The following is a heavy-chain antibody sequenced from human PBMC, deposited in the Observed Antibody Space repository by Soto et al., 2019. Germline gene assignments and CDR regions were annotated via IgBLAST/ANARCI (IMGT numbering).Heavy chain of an antibody. V-gene: IGHV4-31*03. CDR1: GDSISSGANY. CDR3: ARDRRYYGSGSSLFLDS. CDR2: IFYTGTP. D-gene: IGHD3-10*01. J-gene: IGHJ4*02. Sequence: SETLSLTCTVSGDSISSGANYWNWIRQHPEKGLEWIGYIFYTGTPYYNPSLKSRVTILVDTSKNQFFLRLNSVTAADTAVYYCARDRRYYGSGSSLFLDSWGQGTLVTVSS.